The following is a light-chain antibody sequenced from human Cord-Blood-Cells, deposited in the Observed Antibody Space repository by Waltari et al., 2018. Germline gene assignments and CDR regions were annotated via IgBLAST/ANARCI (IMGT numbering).Light chain of an antibody. J-gene: IGLJ2*01. V-gene: IGLV3-1*01. CDR1: KLGDQY. CDR2: QDS. CDR3: QAWDSSTALV. Sequence: SYELTQPPSVSVSPGQTASIPCSGDKLGDQYACWYQQKPGQSPVLVIYQDSKRPSGIPERFSGSNSGNTATLTISGTQAMDEADYYCQAWDSSTALVFGGGTKLTVL.